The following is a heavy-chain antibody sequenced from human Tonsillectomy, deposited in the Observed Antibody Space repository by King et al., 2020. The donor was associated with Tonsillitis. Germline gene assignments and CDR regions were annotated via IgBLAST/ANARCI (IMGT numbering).Heavy chain of an antibody. Sequence: VQLVESGGGLVKPGGSLRLACAASGFTFSNTWMSWVRQAPGKGLEWVGRIKSKGDGGTTDYGAPVKGRFTISRDDSKNTLYLQMNSLKTEDTAVYYCTTDQTTVIFYFDFWGQGALVTVSS. CDR3: TTDQTTVIFYFDF. CDR2: IKSKGDGGTT. D-gene: IGHD4-17*01. CDR1: GFTFSNTW. V-gene: IGHV3-15*01. J-gene: IGHJ4*02.